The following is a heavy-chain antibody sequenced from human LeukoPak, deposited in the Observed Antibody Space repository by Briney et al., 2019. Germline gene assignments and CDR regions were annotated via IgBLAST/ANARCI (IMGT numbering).Heavy chain of an antibody. J-gene: IGHJ4*02. CDR1: GYTLTELS. Sequence: ASVTVSCKVSGYTLTELSMHWVRQAPGKGLEWMGGFDPEDGETIYAQKFQGRVTMTEDTSTDTAYMELSSLRSEDTAVYYCATYQGLDLAVAGAPFDYWGQGTLVTVSS. V-gene: IGHV1-24*01. D-gene: IGHD6-19*01. CDR2: FDPEDGET. CDR3: ATYQGLDLAVAGAPFDY.